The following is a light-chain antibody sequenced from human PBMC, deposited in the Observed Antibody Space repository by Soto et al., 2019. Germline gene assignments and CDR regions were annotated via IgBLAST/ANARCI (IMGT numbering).Light chain of an antibody. Sequence: DIQMTQSPSSLSASVGDLVTITCQASQGIRNGVLGWYQQKPGKTPKCLIYVASSLQSGVPSWFSGSGSGTEFTLTFITLQPEYLATYYCLQNEAYPLTVGQGTNVEVE. CDR2: VAS. J-gene: IGKJ1*01. CDR1: QGIRNG. CDR3: LQNEAYPLT. V-gene: IGKV1-17*01.